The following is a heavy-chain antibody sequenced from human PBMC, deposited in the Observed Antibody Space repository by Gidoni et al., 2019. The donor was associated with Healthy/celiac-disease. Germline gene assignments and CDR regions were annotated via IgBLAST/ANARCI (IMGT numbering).Heavy chain of an antibody. D-gene: IGHD3-10*01. Sequence: QVQLVESGGGVVQPGRSLRLSCAASGFTFSSYGMHWVRQAPGKGLEWVAVIWYDGSNKYYADSVKGRFTISRDNSKNTLYLQMNSLRAEDTAVYYCARAPTRITMVRGVFNYGMDVWGQGTTVTVSS. CDR3: ARAPTRITMVRGVFNYGMDV. V-gene: IGHV3-33*01. J-gene: IGHJ6*02. CDR1: GFTFSSYG. CDR2: IWYDGSNK.